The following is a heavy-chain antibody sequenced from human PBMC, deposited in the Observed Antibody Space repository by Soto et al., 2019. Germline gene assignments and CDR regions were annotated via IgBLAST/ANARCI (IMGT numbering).Heavy chain of an antibody. Sequence: EVQLVESGGGLVQPGGSVRLSCVVSGFTVSRYDMHWVRQATGKPLEWVSVIGSAGDTYYPDSAKGRFTISIENAKNSLYLQMNSLKAEDTAVYYCAKADDGGTHFEYWGQGTLVTVAS. CDR1: GFTVSRYD. CDR3: AKADDGGTHFEY. V-gene: IGHV3-13*01. J-gene: IGHJ4*02. D-gene: IGHD4-17*01. CDR2: IGSAGDT.